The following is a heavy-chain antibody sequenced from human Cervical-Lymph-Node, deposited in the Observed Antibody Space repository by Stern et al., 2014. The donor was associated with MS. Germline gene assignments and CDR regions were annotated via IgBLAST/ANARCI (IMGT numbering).Heavy chain of an antibody. CDR3: AKTKVVVLNCFDH. V-gene: IGHV3-21*01. D-gene: IGHD3-22*01. J-gene: IGHJ5*02. CDR1: GFTFSSYS. Sequence: EVQLLESGGGLVKPGGSLRLACAASGFTFSSYSMNWVRQAPGKGLEWVASISNDTRYTYHADSVKGRFTISRANSKNSLYLHMDSLRVEDTAVYYCAKTKVVVLNCFDHWGQGALVTVSS. CDR2: ISNDTRYT.